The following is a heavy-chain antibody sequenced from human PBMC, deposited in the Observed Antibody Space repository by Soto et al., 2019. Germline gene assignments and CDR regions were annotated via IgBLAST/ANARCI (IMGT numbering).Heavy chain of an antibody. CDR2: MNAKSGDT. J-gene: IGHJ6*02. Sequence: GASVKVSCKASGYTFSDFDINWLRQASGQGPEWMGWMNAKSGDTFFAQRFQGKFNMTWDTSLSTAYMEVGSLTSDDTAMYYCARGNPFNYAGFDVWGQGTTVTVSS. CDR3: ARGNPFNYAGFDV. V-gene: IGHV1-8*01. CDR1: GYTFSDFD. D-gene: IGHD3-16*01.